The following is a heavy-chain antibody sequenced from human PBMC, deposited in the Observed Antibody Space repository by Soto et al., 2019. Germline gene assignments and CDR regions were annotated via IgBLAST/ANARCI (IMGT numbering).Heavy chain of an antibody. CDR2: MNAKSGDT. J-gene: IGHJ6*02. Sequence: GASVKVSCKASGYTFSDFDINWLRQASGQGPEWMGWMNAKSGDTFFAQRFQGKFNMTWDTSLSTAYMEVGSLTSDDTAMYYCARGNPFNYAGFDVWGQGTTVTVSS. CDR3: ARGNPFNYAGFDV. V-gene: IGHV1-8*01. CDR1: GYTFSDFD. D-gene: IGHD3-16*01.